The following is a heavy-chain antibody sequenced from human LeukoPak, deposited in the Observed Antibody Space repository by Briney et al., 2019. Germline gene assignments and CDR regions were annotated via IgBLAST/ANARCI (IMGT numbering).Heavy chain of an antibody. CDR1: GYTFTGYY. CDR2: INPNSGGT. V-gene: IGHV1-2*02. D-gene: IGHD4-17*01. Sequence: ASVKVSCKASGYTFTGYYMHWVRQAPGQGLEWMGWINPNSGGTNYAQKFQGRVTMTRDTSISTAYMELSRPRSDDTAMYYCARRGDYGDYVSWFDPWGQGTLVTVSS. CDR3: ARRGDYGDYVSWFDP. J-gene: IGHJ5*02.